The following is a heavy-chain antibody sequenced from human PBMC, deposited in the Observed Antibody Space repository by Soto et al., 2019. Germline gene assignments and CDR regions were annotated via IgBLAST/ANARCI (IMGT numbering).Heavy chain of an antibody. V-gene: IGHV4-30-4*01. D-gene: IGHD5-18*01. J-gene: IGHJ5*02. CDR3: ARGRGYSYGLDP. Sequence: ASETLSLTCTVSGDSISSNNNYWSWIRQPPGEGLDWIGFISYSGTTSYSPSLKSRVAISLDTSKNQFSLSLSSVTAADTAVYYCARGRGYSYGLDPWGQGTLVTVSS. CDR2: ISYSGTT. CDR1: GDSISSNNNY.